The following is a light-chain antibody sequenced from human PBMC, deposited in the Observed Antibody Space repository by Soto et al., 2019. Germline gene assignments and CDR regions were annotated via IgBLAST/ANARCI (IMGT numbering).Light chain of an antibody. CDR1: SSDVGGYNY. CDR3: SSYKSGSTLVV. CDR2: DVS. V-gene: IGLV2-14*01. J-gene: IGLJ2*01. Sequence: QSALTQPASVSGSPGQSITISCTGTSSDVGGYNYVSWYQQHPGKAPKLMIYDVSNRPSGVSNRVSGSKSGNTASLTISGLQAEDEADYYCSSYKSGSTLVVFGGGTKVTVL.